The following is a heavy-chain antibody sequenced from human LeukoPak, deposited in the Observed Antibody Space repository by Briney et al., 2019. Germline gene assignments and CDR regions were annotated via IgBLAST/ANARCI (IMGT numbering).Heavy chain of an antibody. CDR2: IYSGGST. V-gene: IGHV3-53*05. Sequence: AGGSLRLSCAASGFTVSSNYMSWVRQAPGQGLEGVSVIYSGGSTYYADSVKGRFTISRDNYKNTFYLQMNSLRGGDTAVYYCARAEVGASLFDYWGQGTLVTVSS. J-gene: IGHJ4*02. CDR1: GFTVSSNY. D-gene: IGHD1-26*01. CDR3: ARAEVGASLFDY.